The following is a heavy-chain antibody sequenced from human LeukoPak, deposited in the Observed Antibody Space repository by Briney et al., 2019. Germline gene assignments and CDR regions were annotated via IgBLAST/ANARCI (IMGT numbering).Heavy chain of an antibody. CDR1: GYTFTDYY. Sequence: GASVKVSCKASGYTFTDYYMHWVQQAPGKGLEWMGRVDPEDGETIYAEKLQGRVTMTTDTSTSTAYMELRSLRSDDTAVYYCARDRTPSPHYGGDYWGQGTLVTVSS. CDR3: ARDRTPSPHYGGDY. D-gene: IGHD4-23*01. J-gene: IGHJ4*02. CDR2: VDPEDGET. V-gene: IGHV1-69-2*01.